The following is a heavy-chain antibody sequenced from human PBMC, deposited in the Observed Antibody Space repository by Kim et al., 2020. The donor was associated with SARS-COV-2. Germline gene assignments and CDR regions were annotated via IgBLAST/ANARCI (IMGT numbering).Heavy chain of an antibody. CDR3: ARVGTMVRGVKTFDY. CDR1: GGSISSYY. D-gene: IGHD3-10*01. CDR2: IYYSGST. J-gene: IGHJ4*02. Sequence: SETLSLTCTVSGGSISSYYWSWIRQPPGKGLEWIGYIYYSGSTNYNPSLKSRVTISVDTSKNQFSLKLSSVTAADTAVYYCARVGTMVRGVKTFDYWGQGTLVTVSS. V-gene: IGHV4-59*01.